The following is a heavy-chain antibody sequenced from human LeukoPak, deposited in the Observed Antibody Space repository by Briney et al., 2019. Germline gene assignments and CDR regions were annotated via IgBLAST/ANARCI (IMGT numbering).Heavy chain of an antibody. Sequence: SETLSLTCTVSGGSISSGSYYWSWIRQPAGKGLEWIGRIYTSGSTNYNPSLKSRVTISVDTSKNQFSLKLSSVTAADTAVYHCAREAVAGIDYWGQGTLVTVSS. D-gene: IGHD6-19*01. J-gene: IGHJ4*02. V-gene: IGHV4-61*02. CDR2: IYTSGST. CDR1: GGSISSGSYY. CDR3: AREAVAGIDY.